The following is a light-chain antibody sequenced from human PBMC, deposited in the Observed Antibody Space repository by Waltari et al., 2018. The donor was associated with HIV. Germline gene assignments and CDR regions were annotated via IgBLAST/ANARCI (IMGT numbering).Light chain of an antibody. V-gene: IGLV2-14*01. Sequence: QSALSQPASVSGSPGQSISISCTGTSSDVGGYDYVSWYQQHPGKAPKLMIYEVSNRPSGVSNRFSGSKSGNTASLTISGLQAEDEGDYYCSSYRTTNTIIFGGGTKLTV. CDR3: SSYRTTNTII. CDR2: EVS. J-gene: IGLJ2*01. CDR1: SSDVGGYDY.